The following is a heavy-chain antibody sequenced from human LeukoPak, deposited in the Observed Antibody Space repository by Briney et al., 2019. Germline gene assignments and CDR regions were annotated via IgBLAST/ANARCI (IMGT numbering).Heavy chain of an antibody. Sequence: SETLSLTCTVSGGSISSSSYYWGWIRQPPGKGLEWIGSIYYRGSTYYNPSLKSRVTISVDTSKNQFSLKLSSVTAADTAVYYCARHREQQLVPSYYYYYMDVWGKGTTVTVSS. D-gene: IGHD6-13*01. CDR3: ARHREQQLVPSYYYYYMDV. J-gene: IGHJ6*03. CDR1: GGSISSSSYY. CDR2: IYYRGST. V-gene: IGHV4-39*01.